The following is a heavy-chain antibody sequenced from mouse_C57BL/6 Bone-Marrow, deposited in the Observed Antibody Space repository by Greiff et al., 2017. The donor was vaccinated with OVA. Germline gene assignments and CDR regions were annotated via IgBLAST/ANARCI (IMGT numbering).Heavy chain of an antibody. J-gene: IGHJ1*03. CDR1: GYTFTSYW. Sequence: QVQLQQPGAELVRPGSSVKLSCKASGYTFTSYWMHWVKQRPIQGLEWIGNIDPSDSETHYNQKFKDKATLTVDKSSSTAYMQLSSLTSEDSAAYYCARRRDYYYGSSLYWYFDVWGTGTTVTVSS. CDR3: ARRRDYYYGSSLYWYFDV. CDR2: IDPSDSET. D-gene: IGHD1-1*01. V-gene: IGHV1-52*01.